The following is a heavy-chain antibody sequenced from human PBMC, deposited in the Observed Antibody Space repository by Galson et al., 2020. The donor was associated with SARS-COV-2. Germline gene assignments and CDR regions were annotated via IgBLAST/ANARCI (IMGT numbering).Heavy chain of an antibody. Sequence: SQTLSLTCAISGDSVSSNSAAWNWIRQSPSRGLEWLGRTYYRSKWYNDYAVSVKSRITINPDTSKNQFSLQLNSVTPEDTAVYYCARAPRQYWSGGSCLEYFDYWGQGTLVTVSS. CDR2: TYYRSKWYN. V-gene: IGHV6-1*01. CDR1: GDSVSSNSAA. J-gene: IGHJ4*02. CDR3: ARAPRQYWSGGSCLEYFDY. D-gene: IGHD2-15*01.